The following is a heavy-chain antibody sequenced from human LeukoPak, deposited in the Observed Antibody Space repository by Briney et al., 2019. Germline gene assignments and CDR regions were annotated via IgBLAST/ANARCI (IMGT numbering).Heavy chain of an antibody. CDR2: ISGSGGST. Sequence: GGSLRLSCAASGFTFSSYAMSWVRQAPGKGLEWVSAISGSGGSTYYADSVKGRFTVSRDNAKKSLYLQMNSVRAEDTAVYYCARADCSSTSCYRVDYWGQGTLVTVSS. V-gene: IGHV3-23*01. J-gene: IGHJ4*02. D-gene: IGHD2-2*02. CDR1: GFTFSSYA. CDR3: ARADCSSTSCYRVDY.